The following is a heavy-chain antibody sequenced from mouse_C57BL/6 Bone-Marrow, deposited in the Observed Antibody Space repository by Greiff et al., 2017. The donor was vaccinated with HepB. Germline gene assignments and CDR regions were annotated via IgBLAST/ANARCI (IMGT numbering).Heavy chain of an antibody. V-gene: IGHV5-17*01. CDR1: GFTFSDYG. CDR3: ARKPVYYYGSRYWYFDV. Sequence: EVKLVESGGGLVKPGGSLKLSCAASGFTFSDYGMHWVRQAPEKGLEWVAYISSGSSTIYYAETVKGRFTISRDNTKNTLFLQMTSLRSEDTAMYYCARKPVYYYGSRYWYFDVWGTGTTVTVSS. CDR2: ISSGSSTI. D-gene: IGHD1-1*01. J-gene: IGHJ1*03.